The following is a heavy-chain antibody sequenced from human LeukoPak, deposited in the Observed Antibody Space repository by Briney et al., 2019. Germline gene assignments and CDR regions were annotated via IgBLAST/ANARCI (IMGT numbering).Heavy chain of an antibody. J-gene: IGHJ3*02. CDR2: ISAYNGNT. CDR1: GYTFTSYG. V-gene: IGHV1-18*01. CDR3: ARASIVVVPAAIVAFDI. Sequence: GASVKVSCKASGYTFTSYGISWVRPAPGQGLEWMGWISAYNGNTNYAQKLQGRVTMTTDTSTSTAYMELRSLRSDDTAVYYCARASIVVVPAAIVAFDIWGQGTMVTVSS. D-gene: IGHD2-2*01.